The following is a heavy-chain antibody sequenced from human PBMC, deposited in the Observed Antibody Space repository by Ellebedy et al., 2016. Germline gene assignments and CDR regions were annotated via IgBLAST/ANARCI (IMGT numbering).Heavy chain of an antibody. V-gene: IGHV4-34*01. J-gene: IGHJ6*02. CDR3: ARGRRWLRDDFWSGYSYYYYYYGMDV. CDR1: GGSFSGYY. D-gene: IGHD3-3*01. CDR2: INHSGST. Sequence: SETLSLTCAVYGGSFSGYYWSWIRQPPGKGLEWIGEINHSGSTNYNPSLKSRVTISVDTSKNQFSLKLSSVTAADTAVYYCARGRRWLRDDFWSGYSYYYYYYGMDVWGQGTTVTVSS.